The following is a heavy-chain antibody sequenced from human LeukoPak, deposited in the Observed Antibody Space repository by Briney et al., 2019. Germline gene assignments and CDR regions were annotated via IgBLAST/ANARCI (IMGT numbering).Heavy chain of an antibody. CDR2: IYYSGST. CDR1: GGSISRSSHY. V-gene: IGHV4-39*01. J-gene: IGHJ2*01. CDR3: ARPAAGTDFWYFNL. Sequence: SETLSLTCTVSGGSISRSSHYWGWIRQPLGKGLEWIGSIYYSGSTYYNPSLKSRVTISIDTSKNQFSLKLSSVTAADTAVYYCARPAAGTDFWYFNLWGRGTLVTVSS. D-gene: IGHD6-13*01.